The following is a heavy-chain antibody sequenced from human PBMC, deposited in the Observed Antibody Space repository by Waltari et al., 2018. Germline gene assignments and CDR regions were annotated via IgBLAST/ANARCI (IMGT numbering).Heavy chain of an antibody. CDR3: ARDSGGTIFGVGNWFDP. Sequence: EMQLVESGGGLVKPGESLRLSCAASGFTLSYYSMNWVRQRPGKGVDWVASISGDGRYVYYADSVKGRLTVSSDKAKNVLFLQVSSLTVEDTAVYYCARDSGGTIFGVGNWFDPWGQGTLVSVSS. D-gene: IGHD3-3*01. CDR1: GFTLSYYS. J-gene: IGHJ5*02. CDR2: ISGDGRYV. V-gene: IGHV3-21*02.